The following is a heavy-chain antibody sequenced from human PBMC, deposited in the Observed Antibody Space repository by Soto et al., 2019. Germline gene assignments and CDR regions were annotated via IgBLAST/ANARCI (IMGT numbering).Heavy chain of an antibody. CDR2: IVVGTGST. Sequence: QMQLVQSGPEVKKPGTSVKVSCKASGFDFGSFGIQWLRQSHGQGFEWIGWIVVGTGSTNYAPNFQGRVTLTRDMSTNTAYMELTNLRADDTAVYFCSADGPASAIGWPVWGQGNTVAVSS. V-gene: IGHV1-58*02. D-gene: IGHD2-15*01. J-gene: IGHJ6*02. CDR3: SADGPASAIGWPV. CDR1: GFDFGSFG.